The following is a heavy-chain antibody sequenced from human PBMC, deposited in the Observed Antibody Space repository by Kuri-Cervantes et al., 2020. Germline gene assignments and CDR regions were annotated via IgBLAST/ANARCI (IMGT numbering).Heavy chain of an antibody. V-gene: IGHV3-53*01. CDR1: SFIVNNNY. D-gene: IGHD2-2*03. J-gene: IGHJ4*02. CDR2: VHSGGNT. CDR3: ARSWITESGY. Sequence: GESLKISCAASSFIVNNNYMAWARQAPGKGLEWVSVVHSGGNTYYADSVKGRFTISRDSSKNTVYLQMNSLRVEDTAVYYCARSWITESGYWGQGTLVTVSS.